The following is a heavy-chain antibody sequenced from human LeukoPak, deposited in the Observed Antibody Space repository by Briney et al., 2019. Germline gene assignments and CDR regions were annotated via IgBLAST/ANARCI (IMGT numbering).Heavy chain of an antibody. J-gene: IGHJ4*02. D-gene: IGHD3-22*01. Sequence: ASVKVSCKASGYTFTSYYMHWVRQAPGQGLEWMGIINPSGGSTSYAQKFQGRVTMTRDMSTSTVYMELSSLRSEDTAVYYCASHYYDSSGYVGLFDYWGQGTLVTVSS. CDR2: INPSGGST. CDR3: ASHYYDSSGYVGLFDY. CDR1: GYTFTSYY. V-gene: IGHV1-46*01.